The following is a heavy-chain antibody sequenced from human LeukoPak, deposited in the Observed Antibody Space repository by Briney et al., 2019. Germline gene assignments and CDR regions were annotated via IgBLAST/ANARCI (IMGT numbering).Heavy chain of an antibody. CDR3: ARKSMITFGGVTQTPDDY. J-gene: IGHJ4*02. CDR2: ISWNSGSI. Sequence: QPGRSLRLSCAASGFTFDDYAMHWVRQAPGKGLEWVSGISWNSGSIGYADSVKGRFTISRDNAKNFLYLQMNSLRAEDTAVYYCARKSMITFGGVTQTPDDYWGQGTLVTVSS. CDR1: GFTFDDYA. V-gene: IGHV3-9*01. D-gene: IGHD3-16*01.